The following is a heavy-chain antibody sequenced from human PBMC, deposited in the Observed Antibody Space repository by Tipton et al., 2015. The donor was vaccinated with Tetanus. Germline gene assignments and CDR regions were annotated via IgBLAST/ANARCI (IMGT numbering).Heavy chain of an antibody. CDR2: VYHSGSA. CDR3: ARGGVRGVIMAHFFDY. CDR1: GVSISSDDYY. Sequence: TLSLTCSVSGVSISSDDYYWGWIRQSPGKGLEWIGYVYHSGSAYYNPSLQSRVSMSLDTSKNHFSLKLTSVTAADTAVYYCARGGVRGVIMAHFFDYWGQGALVTVSS. J-gene: IGHJ4*02. V-gene: IGHV4-30-4*01. D-gene: IGHD3-10*01.